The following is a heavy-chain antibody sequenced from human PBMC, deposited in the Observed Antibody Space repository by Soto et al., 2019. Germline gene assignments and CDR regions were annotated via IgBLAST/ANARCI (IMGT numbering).Heavy chain of an antibody. J-gene: IGHJ5*02. CDR2: INPNSGGT. D-gene: IGHD2-15*01. Sequence: ASVKVSCKASGYTFTGYYMHWVRQAPGQGLEWMGWINPNSGGTNYAQKFQGRVTMTRDTSISTAYMELSRLRSDDTAVYYCARYLPRYCSGGSCWSWFDPWGQGXLVTVYS. CDR3: ARYLPRYCSGGSCWSWFDP. V-gene: IGHV1-2*02. CDR1: GYTFTGYY.